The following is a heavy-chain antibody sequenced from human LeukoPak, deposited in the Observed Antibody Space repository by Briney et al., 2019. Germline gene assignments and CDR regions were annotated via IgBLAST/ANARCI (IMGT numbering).Heavy chain of an antibody. CDR2: IYHSGST. CDR1: GYSISSGFY. V-gene: IGHV4-38-2*02. D-gene: IGHD2-15*01. Sequence: PSETLSLTCTVSGYSISSGFYCGWIRQPPGKGLEWIGSIYHSGSTYYNPSLKSRVTISVDTSKNQFSLKLSSVTAADSAVYYCARDLLTGGYCSGGSCYGYWGQGALVTVSS. CDR3: ARDLLTGGYCSGGSCYGY. J-gene: IGHJ4*02.